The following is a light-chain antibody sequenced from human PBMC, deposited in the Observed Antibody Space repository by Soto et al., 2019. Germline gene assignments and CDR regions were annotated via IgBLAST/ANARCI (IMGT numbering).Light chain of an antibody. Sequence: QSVLTQPPSVSGAPGQRVTISCTGSSSNIGAGYDVHWYQQLPGTAPKLMIYDVSKRPSGVPDRFSGSKSGNTASLTISGLQAEDEADYYCCSYAGSSLIFGGGTKGTVL. J-gene: IGLJ2*01. CDR1: SSNIGAGYD. V-gene: IGLV1-40*01. CDR3: CSYAGSSLI. CDR2: DVS.